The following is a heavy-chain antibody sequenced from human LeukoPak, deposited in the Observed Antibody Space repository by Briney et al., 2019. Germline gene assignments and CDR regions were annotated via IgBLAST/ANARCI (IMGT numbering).Heavy chain of an antibody. CDR3: AKDTYNWNYGSFDY. V-gene: IGHV3-9*01. Sequence: GGSLRLSCAASGFTFDDYAMHWVRQARGKGLEWVSGISWNSGSIGYADSVKGRFTISRDNAKNSLYLQMNSLRAEDTALYYCAKDTYNWNYGSFDYWGQGTLVTVSS. CDR1: GFTFDDYA. CDR2: ISWNSGSI. J-gene: IGHJ4*02. D-gene: IGHD1-7*01.